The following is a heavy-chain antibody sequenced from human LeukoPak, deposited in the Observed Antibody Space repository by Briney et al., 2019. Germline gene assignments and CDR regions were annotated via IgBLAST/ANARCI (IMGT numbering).Heavy chain of an antibody. CDR3: ARASGSYYSGLDY. V-gene: IGHV3-66*01. CDR2: IYSGGST. D-gene: IGHD1-26*01. Sequence: QPGGSLRLSCAASGFTVSSNYMSWVRQAPGKGLEWVSVIYSGGSTYYAGSVKGRFTISRDNSKNTLYLQMNSLRAEDTAVYYCARASGSYYSGLDYWGQGTLVTVSS. J-gene: IGHJ4*02. CDR1: GFTVSSNY.